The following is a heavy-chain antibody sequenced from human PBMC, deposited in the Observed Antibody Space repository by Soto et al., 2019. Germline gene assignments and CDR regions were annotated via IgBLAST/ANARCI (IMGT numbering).Heavy chain of an antibody. J-gene: IGHJ5*02. Sequence: SETLSLTCTVSGDSIISSYFYWGWVRQPPGKGLEWIGSIFYLGSSYYNPSLKSRVTMSVDTSKNQFSLRLRSVTAADTALYFCARHSLALSKTNWFDPWGQGSMVTVSS. CDR1: GDSIISSYFY. CDR3: ARHSLALSKTNWFDP. D-gene: IGHD3-3*02. V-gene: IGHV4-39*01. CDR2: IFYLGSS.